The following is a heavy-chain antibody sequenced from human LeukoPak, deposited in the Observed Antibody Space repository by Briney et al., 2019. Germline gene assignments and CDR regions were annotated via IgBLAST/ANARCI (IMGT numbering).Heavy chain of an antibody. Sequence: ASVKVSCKVSGYTLTVLSMHWVRQAPGKGPEWMGGFDPEDGETIYAQKFQGRVTMTEDTSTDTAYMELSSLRSEDTAVYYCATDEWNRGSFDYWGQGTLVTVSS. D-gene: IGHD3-10*01. J-gene: IGHJ4*02. V-gene: IGHV1-24*01. CDR2: FDPEDGET. CDR1: GYTLTVLS. CDR3: ATDEWNRGSFDY.